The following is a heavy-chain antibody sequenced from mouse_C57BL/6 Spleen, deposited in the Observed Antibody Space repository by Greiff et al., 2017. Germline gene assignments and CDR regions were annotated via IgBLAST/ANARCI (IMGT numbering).Heavy chain of an antibody. Sequence: VQLQQSGAELARPGASVKLSCKASGYTFTSYGISWVKQRTGQGLEWIGEIYPRSGNTYYNEKFKGKATLTADKSSSTAYMELRRLTSEDSAVYFCAALTTVVATKAMGYWGQRASVTFSS. V-gene: IGHV1-81*01. CDR1: GYTFTSYG. J-gene: IGHJ4*01. CDR2: IYPRSGNT. D-gene: IGHD1-1*01. CDR3: AALTTVVATKAMGY.